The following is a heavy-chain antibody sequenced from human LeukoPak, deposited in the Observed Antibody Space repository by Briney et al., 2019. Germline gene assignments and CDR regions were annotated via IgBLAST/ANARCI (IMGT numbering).Heavy chain of an antibody. J-gene: IGHJ4*02. CDR3: ARENSGEGFDY. V-gene: IGHV3-21*06. D-gene: IGHD1-14*01. Sequence: TGGSLRLSCAASGFTFSSYSMNWVRQAPGKGLEWVSSISSSTIYIYDADSVKGRFTIPRDNAKNTLYLEMNSLRAEDTAMYYRARENSGEGFDYWSQGTLVTVSS. CDR2: ISSSTIYI. CDR1: GFTFSSYS.